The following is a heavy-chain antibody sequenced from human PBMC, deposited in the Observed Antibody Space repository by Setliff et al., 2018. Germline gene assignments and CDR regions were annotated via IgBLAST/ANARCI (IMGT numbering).Heavy chain of an antibody. V-gene: IGHV3-48*03. D-gene: IGHD5-18*01. J-gene: IGHJ3*02. CDR1: GFTFSSYE. CDR2: ISSSCSTI. Sequence: GGSLRLSCAASGFTFSSYEMNWVRQAPGKGLEWVSYISSSCSTIYYADSVKGRFTISRDNAKNSLYLQMNSLRAEDTAVYYCARDNPDTAMEPTAAFAIWGQGTMVTVSS. CDR3: ARDNPDTAMEPTAAFAI.